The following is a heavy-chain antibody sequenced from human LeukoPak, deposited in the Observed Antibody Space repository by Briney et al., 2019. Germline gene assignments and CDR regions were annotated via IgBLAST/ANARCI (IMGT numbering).Heavy chain of an antibody. CDR1: GYTFTGYY. J-gene: IGHJ5*02. CDR3: ARDPSIVVVVAAMGNWFDP. D-gene: IGHD2-15*01. CDR2: INPNSGGT. V-gene: IGHV1-2*02. Sequence: ASVKVSCKASGYTFTGYYMHWMRQAPGQGLEWMGWINPNSGGTNYAQKFQGRVTMTRDTSISTAYMELSRLRSDDTAVYYCARDPSIVVVVAAMGNWFDPWGQGTLVTVSS.